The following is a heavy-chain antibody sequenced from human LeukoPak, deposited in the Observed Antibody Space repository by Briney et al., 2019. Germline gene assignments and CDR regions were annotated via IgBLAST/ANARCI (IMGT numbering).Heavy chain of an antibody. CDR2: IYYSGST. CDR3: ARESAVVTGNYFDY. CDR1: GGSFSGYY. D-gene: IGHD3-22*01. V-gene: IGHV4-59*01. J-gene: IGHJ4*02. Sequence: PSEALSLTCAVYGGSFSGYYWSWIRQPPGKGLEWIGYIYYSGSTNYNPSLKSRVTISVDTSKNQFSLKLSSVTAADTAVYYCARESAVVTGNYFDYWGRGTLVTVSS.